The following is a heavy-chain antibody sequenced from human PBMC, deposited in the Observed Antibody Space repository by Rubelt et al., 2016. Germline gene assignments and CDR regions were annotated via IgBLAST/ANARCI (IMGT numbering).Heavy chain of an antibody. V-gene: IGHV4-34*01. D-gene: IGHD3-10*01. CDR3: ARGGRYYGSGSYQRHNWFDP. Sequence: QVQLQQWGAGLLKPSETLSLTCAVYGGSFSGYYWSWLRQPPGKGLEWIGEINHSGSTNYNPSLKSRVTISVDTSKNQFSLKLSSATAADTVVYYCARGGRYYGSGSYQRHNWFDPWGQGTLVTVSS. J-gene: IGHJ5*02. CDR1: GGSFSGYY. CDR2: INHSGST.